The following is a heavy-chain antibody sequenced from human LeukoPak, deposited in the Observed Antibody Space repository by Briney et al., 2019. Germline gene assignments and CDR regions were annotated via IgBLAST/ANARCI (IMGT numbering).Heavy chain of an antibody. J-gene: IGHJ5*02. D-gene: IGHD2-15*01. CDR3: ARVTFSVGGGSFGGFDP. V-gene: IGHV1-69*05. CDR1: GGTFSSYA. Sequence: GASVKVSCKASGGTFSSYAISWARQAPGQGLEWMGRIIPIFGTANYAQKFQGRVTITTDESTSTAYMELSSLRSEDTAVYYCARVTFSVGGGSFGGFDPWGQGTLVTVSS. CDR2: IIPIFGTA.